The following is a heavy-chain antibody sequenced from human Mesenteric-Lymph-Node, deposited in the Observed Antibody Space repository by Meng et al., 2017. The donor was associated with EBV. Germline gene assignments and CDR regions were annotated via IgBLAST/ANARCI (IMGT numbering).Heavy chain of an antibody. V-gene: IGHV4-4*02. CDR2: IYHSGRT. D-gene: IGHD3-10*01. Sequence: GPGVGDLWGPVAHPCSVCGGFHSSSRWLSWARPHQGTGLEWVGEIYHSGRTNYNPPLTSRVTRSVDKSNRHFSLKLTSVTAADTAVYHCARFQRFGDFDWGQGTLVTVSS. J-gene: IGHJ4*02. CDR1: GGFHSSSRW. CDR3: ARFQRFGDFD.